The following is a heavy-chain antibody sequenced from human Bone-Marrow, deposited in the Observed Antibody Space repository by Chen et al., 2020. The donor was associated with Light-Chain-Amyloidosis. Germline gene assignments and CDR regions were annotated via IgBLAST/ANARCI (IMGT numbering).Heavy chain of an antibody. CDR2: IHSSGST. J-gene: IGHJ4*02. CDR1: GGSLSSSSYY. D-gene: IGHD4-4*01. Sequence: QLQLQESGPGLVKPSETLSLTCTVSGGSLSSSSYYWGWIRQPPGKGLEWIGSIHSSGSTYYSPSLKSRVTISVDTSKNQFSLKLDSVTAADTAVYYCAEGPYSNLGYWGQGTLVTVSS. V-gene: IGHV4-39*07. CDR3: AEGPYSNLGY.